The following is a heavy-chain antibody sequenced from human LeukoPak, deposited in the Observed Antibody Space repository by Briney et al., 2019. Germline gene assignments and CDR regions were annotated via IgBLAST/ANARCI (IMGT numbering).Heavy chain of an antibody. CDR3: AKVYWNNYYYDY. CDR2: ISDSGDNT. D-gene: IGHD1/OR15-1a*01. J-gene: IGHJ4*02. V-gene: IGHV3-23*01. Sequence: GGSLRLSCAASGFTLSTYAMSWVRQAPGKGLEWVSAISDSGDNTHYADSVKGRFTISRDSSKSTLYLQMNSLRADDTAVYYCAKVYWNNYYYDYWGQGTLVTVSS. CDR1: GFTLSTYA.